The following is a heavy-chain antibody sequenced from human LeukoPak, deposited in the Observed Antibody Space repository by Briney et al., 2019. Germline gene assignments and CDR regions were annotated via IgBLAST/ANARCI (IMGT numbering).Heavy chain of an antibody. CDR3: ARGGKRALAGTRSPQYFQH. V-gene: IGHV3-30*02. Sequence: PGGSLRLSCAASGFTFSSYGMHWVRQAPGKGLEWVAFIRYDGNNKYYADSVKGRFTVSRDNSRNTLYLQMNSLRAVDTAVYYCARGGKRALAGTRSPQYFQHWGQGTLVTVSS. CDR1: GFTFSSYG. CDR2: IRYDGNNK. J-gene: IGHJ1*01. D-gene: IGHD6-19*01.